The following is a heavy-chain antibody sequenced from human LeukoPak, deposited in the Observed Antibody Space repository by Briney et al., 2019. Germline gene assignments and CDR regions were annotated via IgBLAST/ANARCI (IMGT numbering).Heavy chain of an antibody. V-gene: IGHV1-18*01. CDR1: TSR. Sequence: ASVKVSCKATSRIGWVRQAPGQGLQWMGWIGTYGGDTYYAQKFQGRITVTTDTSTSTVYMELRNLRSDDTAVYYCARDLWNFYDDSGYNMVFDSWGQGTLVTVSS. CDR3: ARDLWNFYDDSGYNMVFDS. D-gene: IGHD3-22*01. J-gene: IGHJ5*01. CDR2: IGTYGGDT.